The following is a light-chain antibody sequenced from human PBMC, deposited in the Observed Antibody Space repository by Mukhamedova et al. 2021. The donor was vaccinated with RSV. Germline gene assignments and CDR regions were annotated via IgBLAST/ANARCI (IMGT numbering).Light chain of an antibody. V-gene: IGLV1-44*01. CDR3: ATGVDRPDWL. Sequence: SGSTSNIGTFPVNWYQQLPGAAPKLLIYRNFQRAAGVPDRFSASKSGTSASLTITGLQFEDEAVYYCATGVDRPDWLFGGGTKV. CDR1: TSNIGTFP. CDR2: RNF. J-gene: IGLJ2*01.